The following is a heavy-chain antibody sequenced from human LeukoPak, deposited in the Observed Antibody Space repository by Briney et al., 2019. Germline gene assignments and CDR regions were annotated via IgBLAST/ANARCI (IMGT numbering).Heavy chain of an antibody. CDR1: GGSISSGGYS. CDR2: IYYSGST. V-gene: IGHV4-31*03. Sequence: ASETLSLTCTVSGGSISSGGYSWSWIRQHPRKGLEWIGYIYYSGSTYYNPSLKSRVTISVDTSKNQFSLKLSSVTAADTAVYYCARDKDSNYYYYGMDVWGQGTTVTVSS. CDR3: ARDKDSNYYYYGMDV. D-gene: IGHD4-4*01. J-gene: IGHJ6*02.